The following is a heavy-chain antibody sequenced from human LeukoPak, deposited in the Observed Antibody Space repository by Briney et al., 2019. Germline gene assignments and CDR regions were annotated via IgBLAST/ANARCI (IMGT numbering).Heavy chain of an antibody. CDR1: EFTVSTNY. CDR2: IHIDGET. CDR3: ARDGLDSSGPVAFDI. V-gene: IGHV3-66*01. J-gene: IGHJ3*02. D-gene: IGHD3-22*01. Sequence: GGSLRLSCVASEFTVSTNYMSWVRQAPGKGLQWVSIIHIDGETHYADSVKGRFTMSRDNSKNTVYHQMNSLRSEDTAVYYCARDGLDSSGPVAFDIWGQGTMVTVAS.